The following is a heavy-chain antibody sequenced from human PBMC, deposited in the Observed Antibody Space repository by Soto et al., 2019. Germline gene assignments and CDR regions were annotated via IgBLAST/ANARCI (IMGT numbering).Heavy chain of an antibody. CDR3: ARDWGNSDPPDY. CDR1: GFTLSNNY. V-gene: IGHV3-48*03. D-gene: IGHD3-16*01. CDR2: ISSTGSTI. J-gene: IGHJ4*02. Sequence: GSLRLSCAASGFTLSNNYINWVRQAPGKGLEWVSFISSTGSTIYYADSVKGRFIISRDNDLNSLYLQMNSLRVEDTAMYYCARDWGNSDPPDYWGQGTLVTVSS.